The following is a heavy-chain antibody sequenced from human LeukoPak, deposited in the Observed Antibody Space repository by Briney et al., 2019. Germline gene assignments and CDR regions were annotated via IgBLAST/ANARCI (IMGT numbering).Heavy chain of an antibody. CDR1: GCTISSYY. Sequence: SETLSLTCTASGCTISSYYWSWIRQPAGKGLEWIGRIYTSESTNYNPSLKSRVTMSVDTSKSQFSLKLSAVTAADTAVYYCVRDVVELGAFDIWGQGTMVTVSS. J-gene: IGHJ3*02. V-gene: IGHV4-4*07. CDR3: VRDVVELGAFDI. D-gene: IGHD2-2*01. CDR2: IYTSEST.